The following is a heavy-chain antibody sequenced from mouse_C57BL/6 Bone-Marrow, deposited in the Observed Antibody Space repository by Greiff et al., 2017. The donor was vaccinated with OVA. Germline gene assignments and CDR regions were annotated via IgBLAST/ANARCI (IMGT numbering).Heavy chain of an antibody. CDR1: GYTFTSYW. CDR3: ARDYSKDY. CDR2: IYPGSGST. D-gene: IGHD2-5*01. Sequence: QVQLKQPGAELVKPGASVKLSCKASGYTFTSYWLTWVKQRPGQGLEWIGAIYPGSGSTNYNEKFKSKATLTVDTSSSTAYMQLSRLISEYSAVYYCARDYSKDYWGQGTTLTVSS. J-gene: IGHJ2*01. V-gene: IGHV1-55*01.